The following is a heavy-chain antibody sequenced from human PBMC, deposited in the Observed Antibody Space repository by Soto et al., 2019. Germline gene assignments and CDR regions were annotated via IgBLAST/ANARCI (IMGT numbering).Heavy chain of an antibody. Sequence: QVQLVQSGAEVKKPGSSVKVSCTTSGGTISSFGMNWVRQAPGQGLEWMGGIVPIDGSTKYAEKFQGRVTITADASTSTVYMDLSSQRSEDTAVYYCARSFTKSRRGGVAFDYWGQGTLLTVSP. CDR2: IVPIDGST. D-gene: IGHD3-3*01. J-gene: IGHJ4*02. V-gene: IGHV1-69*01. CDR1: GGTISSFG. CDR3: ARSFTKSRRGGVAFDY.